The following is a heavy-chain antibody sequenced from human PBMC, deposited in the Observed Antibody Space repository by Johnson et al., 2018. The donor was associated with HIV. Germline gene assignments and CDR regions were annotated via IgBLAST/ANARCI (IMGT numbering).Heavy chain of an antibody. Sequence: QVQLVESGGGVVQPGRSLRLSCAASGFTFKSYTVHWVRHAPGKGLEWVAVISYDGSNKYYADSVTVRFHISRDNSTNTLYLQMNSLRAEDTAVYYCAKTITMIGRFDAFDIWGQGTMVTVSS. CDR2: ISYDGSNK. CDR3: AKTITMIGRFDAFDI. V-gene: IGHV3-30*18. D-gene: IGHD3-22*01. J-gene: IGHJ3*02. CDR1: GFTFKSYT.